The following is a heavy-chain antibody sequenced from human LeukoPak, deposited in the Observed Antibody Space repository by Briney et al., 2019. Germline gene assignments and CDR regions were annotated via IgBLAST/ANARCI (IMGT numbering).Heavy chain of an antibody. CDR2: IYYSGST. Sequence: SETLSLTCTVSGGSISSYYWSWIRQPPGKGLEWIGYIYYSGSTNYNPSLKSRVTISVDTSKNQFSLKLSSVTAADTAVYYCARRALTLYSSSSSWSDPWGQGTLVTVSS. D-gene: IGHD6-6*01. CDR1: GGSISSYY. J-gene: IGHJ5*02. CDR3: ARRALTLYSSSSSWSDP. V-gene: IGHV4-59*08.